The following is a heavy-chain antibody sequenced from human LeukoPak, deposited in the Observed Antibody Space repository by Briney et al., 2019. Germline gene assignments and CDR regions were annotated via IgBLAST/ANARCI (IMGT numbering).Heavy chain of an antibody. CDR1: GLTFSSYA. Sequence: PGASLRLSCAASGLTFSSYAMSWVRQAPGKGLEWVSAISGSGGSTYYADSVKGRFTISRDNSKNTLYLQMNSLRAEDTAVYYCAKGSSSQFDPWGQGTLVTVSS. J-gene: IGHJ5*02. CDR3: AKGSSSQFDP. CDR2: ISGSGGST. V-gene: IGHV3-23*01. D-gene: IGHD6-13*01.